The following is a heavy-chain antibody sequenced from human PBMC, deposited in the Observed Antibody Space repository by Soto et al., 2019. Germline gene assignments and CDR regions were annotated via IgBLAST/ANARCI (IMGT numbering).Heavy chain of an antibody. V-gene: IGHV1-2*04. CDR2: INPNSGGT. J-gene: IGHJ4*02. Sequence: ASVKVSCKASGYTFTGYYMHWVRQAPGQGLEWMGWINPNSGGTNYAQNFQGWVTMTRDTSTSTVYMEVTSLRSDDTAVYYCARVYCSGGGCYGIDYWGQGTLVTVSS. CDR1: GYTFTGYY. CDR3: ARVYCSGGGCYGIDY. D-gene: IGHD2-15*01.